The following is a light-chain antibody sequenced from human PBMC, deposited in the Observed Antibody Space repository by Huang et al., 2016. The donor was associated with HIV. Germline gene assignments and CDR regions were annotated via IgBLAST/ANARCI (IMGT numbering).Light chain of an antibody. CDR3: QQYKSYPIT. CDR2: GAS. J-gene: IGKJ5*01. Sequence: DIEMTQSPSSVSASVGDRVTITCRASQDIRTSLAWFQQKPGNAPKSLVYGASTLQKGVPSKFSGSGSGTDFTLTSSSLQPEDFAIYYCQQYKSYPITFGQGTRLEMK. CDR1: QDIRTS. V-gene: IGKV1-16*02.